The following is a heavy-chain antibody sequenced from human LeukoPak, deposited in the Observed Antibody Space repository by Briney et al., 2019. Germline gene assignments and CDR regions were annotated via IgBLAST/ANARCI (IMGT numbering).Heavy chain of an antibody. CDR3: AKDRFSTSFGGLSNDH. Sequence: PGGSLRLSCAASGFTFSSYAMSWVRQAPGKGLEWVSAISGSGGSTYYADSVKGRFTISRDISKNTLYLQMNSLRAGDTAVYYCAKDRFSTSFGGLSNDHWGQGTLVTVPS. J-gene: IGHJ4*02. D-gene: IGHD3-16*01. CDR1: GFTFSSYA. V-gene: IGHV3-23*01. CDR2: ISGSGGST.